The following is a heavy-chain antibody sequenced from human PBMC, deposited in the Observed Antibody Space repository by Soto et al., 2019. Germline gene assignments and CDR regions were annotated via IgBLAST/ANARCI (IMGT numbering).Heavy chain of an antibody. D-gene: IGHD1-20*01. V-gene: IGHV1-18*01. CDR2: ISAYNGNT. Sequence: QVQLVQSGAEVKKPGASVKVSCKASGYTFTSYGISWVRQAPGQGLEWMGWISAYNGNTNYAQKLQGRDTITTDTATSTAYMELRSLRSDDTAVYYCARERAYNWNYDYYYGMDGWGQGTTVTVSS. CDR3: ARERAYNWNYDYYYGMDG. CDR1: GYTFTSYG. J-gene: IGHJ6*02.